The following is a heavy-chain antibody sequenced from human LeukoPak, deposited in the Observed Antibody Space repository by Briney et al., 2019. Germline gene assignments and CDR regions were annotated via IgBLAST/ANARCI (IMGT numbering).Heavy chain of an antibody. CDR2: IYTSGST. J-gene: IGHJ4*02. V-gene: IGHV4-61*02. D-gene: IGHD2-15*01. CDR1: GGSISSGSYY. CDR3: ARDGYCSGGSCSFDY. Sequence: SETLSLTCTVSGGSISSGSYYWSWIRQPAEKGLEWIGRIYTSGSTNYNPSLKSRVTISVDTSKNQFSLKLSSVTAADTAVYYCARDGYCSGGSCSFDYWGQGTLVTVSS.